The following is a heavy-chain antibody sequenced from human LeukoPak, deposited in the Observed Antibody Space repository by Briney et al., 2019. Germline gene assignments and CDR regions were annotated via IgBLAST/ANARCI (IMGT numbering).Heavy chain of an antibody. D-gene: IGHD1-26*01. CDR2: ISRNSGSI. CDR1: GFTFDDYA. Sequence: GRSLRLSCAASGFTFDDYAMHWVRQAPGKGLEWVSGISRNSGSIGYADSVKGRFTISRDNAKNSLYLQMNSLRAEDTALYYCAKDLRGSYYESYWGQGTLVTVSS. J-gene: IGHJ4*02. CDR3: AKDLRGSYYESY. V-gene: IGHV3-9*01.